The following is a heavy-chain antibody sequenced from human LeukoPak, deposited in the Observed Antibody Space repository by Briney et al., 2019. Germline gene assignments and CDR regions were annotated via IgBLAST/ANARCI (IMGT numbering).Heavy chain of an antibody. Sequence: PSETLSLTCTVSGGSISSGSYYWSWIRQPAGKGLGWIGRIYTSGSTNYNPSLKSRVTISVDTSKNQFSLKLSSVTAADTAVYYCARGSGDYDFWSGYPRVTHAFDIWGQGTMVTVSS. V-gene: IGHV4-61*02. CDR3: ARGSGDYDFWSGYPRVTHAFDI. J-gene: IGHJ3*02. D-gene: IGHD3-3*01. CDR2: IYTSGST. CDR1: GGSISSGSYY.